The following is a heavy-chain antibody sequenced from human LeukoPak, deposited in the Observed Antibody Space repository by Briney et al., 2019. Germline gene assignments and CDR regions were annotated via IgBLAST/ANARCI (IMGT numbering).Heavy chain of an antibody. Sequence: GGSLRLSCAASGFTFSTYCMSWVRQAPGKGLEWVANIMQDGNDKYYVDSVKGRFTISRDNSINTVYLQMNSLRPEDTAVYYCAKARYGTGPFDYWGQGTLVTVSS. CDR2: IMQDGNDK. V-gene: IGHV3-7*01. D-gene: IGHD1-1*01. CDR1: GFTFSTYC. J-gene: IGHJ4*02. CDR3: AKARYGTGPFDY.